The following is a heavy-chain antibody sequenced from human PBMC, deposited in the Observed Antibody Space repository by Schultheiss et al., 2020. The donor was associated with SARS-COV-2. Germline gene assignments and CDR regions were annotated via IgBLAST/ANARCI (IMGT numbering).Heavy chain of an antibody. CDR2: ISSSGSNI. CDR3: ARGNVGYCSGGSCYSDYYYGMDV. CDR1: GFRFSDFH. D-gene: IGHD2-15*01. J-gene: IGHJ6*02. Sequence: GGSLRLSCAASGFRFSDFHMTWIRRAPGKGLEWVSYISSSGSNIYYADSVKGRFTISRDNAKNSLYLQMNSLRAEDTAVYYCARGNVGYCSGGSCYSDYYYGMDVWGQGTTVTVSS. V-gene: IGHV3-11*01.